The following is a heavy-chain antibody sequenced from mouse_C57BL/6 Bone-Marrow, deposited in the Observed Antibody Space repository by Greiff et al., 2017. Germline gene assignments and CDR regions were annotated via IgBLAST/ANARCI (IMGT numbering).Heavy chain of an antibody. Sequence: EVHLVESGGDLVKPGGSLKLSCAASGFTFSSYGMSWVRQTPDKRLEWVATISSGGSYTYYPDSVKGRFTISRDNAKNTLYLQMISLKSAVTAMYSCASLYSGSSLAWFAYWGQGTLVTVSA. CDR1: GFTFSSYG. D-gene: IGHD1-1*01. CDR3: ASLYSGSSLAWFAY. V-gene: IGHV5-6*01. CDR2: ISSGGSYT. J-gene: IGHJ3*01.